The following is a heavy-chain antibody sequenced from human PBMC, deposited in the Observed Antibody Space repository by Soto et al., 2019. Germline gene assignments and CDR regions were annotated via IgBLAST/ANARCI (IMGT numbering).Heavy chain of an antibody. Sequence: SETLSLSCAVYGGSFSGYYWSWIRQPPGKGLEWIGEINHSGSTNYNPSLKSRVTISVDTSKNQFSLKLSSVTAADTAVYYCAREDYYGSGSYYRPAYYYYGMDVWGQGTTVTVSS. CDR2: INHSGST. CDR1: GGSFSGYY. J-gene: IGHJ6*02. V-gene: IGHV4-34*01. D-gene: IGHD3-10*01. CDR3: AREDYYGSGSYYRPAYYYYGMDV.